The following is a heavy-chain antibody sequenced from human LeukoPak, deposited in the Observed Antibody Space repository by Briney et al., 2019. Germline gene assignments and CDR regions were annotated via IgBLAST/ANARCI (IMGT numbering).Heavy chain of an antibody. J-gene: IGHJ4*02. CDR3: ARVVGARSSGWSFGD. CDR1: GFTFSSYW. CDR2: INSDGSST. Sequence: PGGSLRLSCAASGFTFSSYWMHWVRQAPGKGLVWVSRINSDGSSTSYADSVKGRFTISRDNAKNTLYLQMNSLRAEDTAVYYCARVVGARSSGWSFGDWGQGTLVTVSS. D-gene: IGHD6-19*01. V-gene: IGHV3-74*01.